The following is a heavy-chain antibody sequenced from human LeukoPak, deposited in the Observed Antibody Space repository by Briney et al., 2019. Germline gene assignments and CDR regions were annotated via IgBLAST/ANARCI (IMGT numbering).Heavy chain of an antibody. D-gene: IGHD2-21*02. Sequence: GGSLRLSCAASGFTFSSYSTNCVRQAPGKGLEWVSSISSSSSYIYYADSVKGRFTISRDNAKNSLYLQMNSLRAEDTAVYYCARARRGDCGGDCYPEGPFDYWGLRTLVTVSS. CDR3: ARARRGDCGGDCYPEGPFDY. V-gene: IGHV3-21*01. CDR2: ISSSSSYI. J-gene: IGHJ4*02. CDR1: GFTFSSYS.